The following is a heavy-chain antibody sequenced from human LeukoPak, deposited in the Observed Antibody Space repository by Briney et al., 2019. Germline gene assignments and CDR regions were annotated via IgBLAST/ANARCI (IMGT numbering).Heavy chain of an antibody. CDR2: INHSGST. J-gene: IGHJ5*02. CDR1: GYSIRSDYY. D-gene: IGHD3-3*01. Sequence: KPSETLSLTCTVSGYSIRSDYYWGWIRQPPGKGLEWIGEINHSGSTNYNPSLKSRVTISVDTSKNQFSLKLSSVTAEDTAVYYCARGLKLWGQTYYDFWSGYYISAWFDPWGQGTLVTVSS. V-gene: IGHV4-38-2*02. CDR3: ARGLKLWGQTYYDFWSGYYISAWFDP.